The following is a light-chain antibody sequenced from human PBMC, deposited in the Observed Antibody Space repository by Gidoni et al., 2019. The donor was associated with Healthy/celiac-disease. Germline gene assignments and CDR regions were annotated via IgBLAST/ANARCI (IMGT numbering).Light chain of an antibody. V-gene: IGKV1-5*03. J-gene: IGKJ4*01. CDR3: QQYNSYSPVT. CDR2: KAS. CDR1: QSISSW. Sequence: DIQMTQSPSTLSASVGDRVTITCRASQSISSWLAWYQQKPGKPPKLLIYKASSLESGVPSRFSGSGSGTEFTLTISSLQPDDFATYYCQQYNSYSPVTFGGGTKVEIK.